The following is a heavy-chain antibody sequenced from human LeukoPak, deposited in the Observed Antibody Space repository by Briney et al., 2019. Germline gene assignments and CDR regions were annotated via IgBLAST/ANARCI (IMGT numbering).Heavy chain of an antibody. Sequence: GASVKVSCKASGGTFSSYAISWVRQAPGQGLEWMGGIIPIFGTANYAQKFQGRVTITADESTSTAYMELSSLRSEDTAVYYCAGRFFDSCPGRAWFDPWGQGTLVTVSS. D-gene: IGHD3-22*01. CDR2: IIPIFGTA. CDR1: GGTFSSYA. CDR3: AGRFFDSCPGRAWFDP. J-gene: IGHJ5*02. V-gene: IGHV1-69*13.